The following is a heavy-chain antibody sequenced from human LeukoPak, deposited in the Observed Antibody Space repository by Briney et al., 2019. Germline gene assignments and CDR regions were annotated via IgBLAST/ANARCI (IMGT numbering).Heavy chain of an antibody. CDR1: GYTFTSYG. D-gene: IGHD3-22*01. CDR3: ARDPGRYYDSSGYYLGGNWFDP. V-gene: IGHV1-18*01. Sequence: ASVKVSCKASGYTFTSYGISWVRQAPGQGLEWMGWISAYNGNTNYAQKLQGRVTMTTDTSTSTAYMELRSLRSDDTAVYYCARDPGRYYDSSGYYLGGNWFDPWGQGTLVTVSS. CDR2: ISAYNGNT. J-gene: IGHJ5*02.